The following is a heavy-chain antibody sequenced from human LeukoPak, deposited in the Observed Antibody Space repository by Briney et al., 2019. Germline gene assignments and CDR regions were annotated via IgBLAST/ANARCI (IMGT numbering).Heavy chain of an antibody. V-gene: IGHV1-18*01. CDR2: ISANIGNT. Sequence: GASVKVSPKASGYTFTIYGISWVRQAPGQGLEWMGWISANIGNTNNTQKLQGRVTITTDTSTSTAYMELRSLRSDDTAVYYCARDEGYSSSWRTNWFDPWGQGTLVTVST. J-gene: IGHJ5*02. D-gene: IGHD6-13*01. CDR3: ARDEGYSSSWRTNWFDP. CDR1: GYTFTIYG.